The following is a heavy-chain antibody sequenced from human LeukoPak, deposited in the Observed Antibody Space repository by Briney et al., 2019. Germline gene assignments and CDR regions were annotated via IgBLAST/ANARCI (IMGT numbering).Heavy chain of an antibody. V-gene: IGHV1-69*05. J-gene: IGHJ5*02. Sequence: ASVKVSCKASGGTFSSYAISWVRQAPGQGLEWMGGIIPIFGTANYAQKFQGRVTITTDESTSTAYMELSSLRSEDTAVYYCARILFRYCSSTSCYSNWFDPWGQGTLVTVSS. CDR3: ARILFRYCSSTSCYSNWFDP. CDR2: IIPIFGTA. D-gene: IGHD2-2*01. CDR1: GGTFSSYA.